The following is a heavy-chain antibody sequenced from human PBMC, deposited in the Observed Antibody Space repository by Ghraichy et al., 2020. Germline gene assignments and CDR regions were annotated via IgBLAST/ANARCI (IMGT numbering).Heavy chain of an antibody. CDR1: GFTFSSYE. D-gene: IGHD2-21*01. CDR2: ISSSVSNI. CDR3: AREAAQCGGDCNDY. V-gene: IGHV3-48*03. Sequence: GRSLRLSCAASGFTFSSYEMNWVRQAPGKGLEWISYISSSVSNIYYADSVKGRFTISRDNAKNSLYLQMDSLRAEDTAVYYCAREAAQCGGDCNDYWGQGTLVTVSS. J-gene: IGHJ4*02.